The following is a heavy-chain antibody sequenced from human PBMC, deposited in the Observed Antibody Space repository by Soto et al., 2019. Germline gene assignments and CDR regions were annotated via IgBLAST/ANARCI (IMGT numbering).Heavy chain of an antibody. V-gene: IGHV1-18*01. Sequence: QVQLVQSGAEVKKPGASVKVSCKASGYTFTSYGISWVRQAPGQGLEWMGWISAYNGNTNYAQKLQGRVTMTTDTSTSTAYMELRSLRSDDTAVYYCVRYPRRYFVAPYFDYWGQGTLVTVSS. CDR3: VRYPRRYFVAPYFDY. CDR1: GYTFTSYG. J-gene: IGHJ4*02. CDR2: ISAYNGNT. D-gene: IGHD3-9*01.